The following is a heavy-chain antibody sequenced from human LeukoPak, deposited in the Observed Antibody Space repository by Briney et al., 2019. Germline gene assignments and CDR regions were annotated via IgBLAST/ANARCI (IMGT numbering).Heavy chain of an antibody. J-gene: IGHJ4*02. CDR3: AKDSSSWYNDYFDY. Sequence: GGSLRLFCAASGFTFSSYAMSGVRQAPGKGVEGVSAISGSGGRTYYADSVKGRFTISRDNSKNTLYLQMNSLRAEDTAVYYCAKDSSSWYNDYFDYWGQGTLVTVSS. V-gene: IGHV3-23*01. CDR1: GFTFSSYA. D-gene: IGHD6-13*01. CDR2: ISGSGGRT.